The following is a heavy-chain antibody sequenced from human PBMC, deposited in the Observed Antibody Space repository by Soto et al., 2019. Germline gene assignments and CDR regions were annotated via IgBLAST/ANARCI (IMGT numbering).Heavy chain of an antibody. CDR3: ARGDGDPNYLDY. CDR2: IWYDGSNK. D-gene: IGHD4-17*01. CDR1: GFTFSSYG. V-gene: IGHV3-33*01. J-gene: IGHJ4*02. Sequence: QVQLVESGGGVVQPGRSLRLSCAASGFTFSSYGMHWVRQAPGKGLEWVAVIWYDGSNKYYADAVKGRCTISRDNSKNTLYLQMNSRRAEDTAVYYCARGDGDPNYLDYLRQGPLVTVSS.